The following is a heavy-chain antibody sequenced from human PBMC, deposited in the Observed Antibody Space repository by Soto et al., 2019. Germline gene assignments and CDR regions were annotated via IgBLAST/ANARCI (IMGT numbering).Heavy chain of an antibody. CDR1: GVTFSSYA. Sequence: GGSLRLSCAASGVTFSSYAMSWVRQAPGKGLEWVSAISGSGGSTYYADSVKGRFTISRDNSKNTLYLQMNSLRAEDTAVYYCAKDRLRFLEWSDTKYYFDYWGQGTLVTVSS. V-gene: IGHV3-23*01. CDR3: AKDRLRFLEWSDTKYYFDY. D-gene: IGHD3-3*01. CDR2: ISGSGGST. J-gene: IGHJ4*02.